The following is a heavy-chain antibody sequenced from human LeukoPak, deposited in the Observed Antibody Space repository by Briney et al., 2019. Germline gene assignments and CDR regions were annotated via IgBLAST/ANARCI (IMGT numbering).Heavy chain of an antibody. J-gene: IGHJ3*02. Sequence: SETLSLTCNVSGGSIHSYYWNWIRQPAGKGLEWIGRVYTSGRTIYNPSLKSRVTISVDTSKNQFSLKLSSVTAADTAVYYCASYRTITMVRGVNAFDIWGQGTMVTVSS. CDR3: ASYRTITMVRGVNAFDI. V-gene: IGHV4-4*07. CDR2: VYTSGRT. CDR1: GGSIHSYY. D-gene: IGHD3-10*01.